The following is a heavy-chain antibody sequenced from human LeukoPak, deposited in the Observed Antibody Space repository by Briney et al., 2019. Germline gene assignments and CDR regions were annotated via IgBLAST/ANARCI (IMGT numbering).Heavy chain of an antibody. CDR1: GGSISSSSYY. V-gene: IGHV4-39*01. CDR2: IYYSGST. Sequence: SETLSLTCTVSGGSISSSSYYWGWIRQPPGKGLEWIRSIYYSGSTYYNPSLKSRVTISVDTSKNQFSLKLSSVTAADTAVYYCARLNYDILTGSNGDYDYWGQGTLVTVSS. D-gene: IGHD3-9*01. J-gene: IGHJ4*02. CDR3: ARLNYDILTGSNGDYDY.